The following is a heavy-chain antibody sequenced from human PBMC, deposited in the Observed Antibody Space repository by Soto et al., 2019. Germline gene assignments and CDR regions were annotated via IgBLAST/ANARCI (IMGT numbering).Heavy chain of an antibody. J-gene: IGHJ4*02. D-gene: IGHD2-15*01. Sequence: QVQLVESGGGVVQPGRSLRLSCAASGFTFSSYAMHWVRQAPGKGLEWVAVISYDGSNKYYADSVKGRFIISRDNSKNTLYLQMNSLRAEDTAVYYCARGGDIVVVVAATLDYWGQGTLVTVSS. CDR1: GFTFSSYA. CDR2: ISYDGSNK. V-gene: IGHV3-30-3*01. CDR3: ARGGDIVVVVAATLDY.